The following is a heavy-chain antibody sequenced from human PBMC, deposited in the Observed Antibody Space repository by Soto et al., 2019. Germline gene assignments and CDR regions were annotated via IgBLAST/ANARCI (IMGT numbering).Heavy chain of an antibody. J-gene: IGHJ4*03. CDR3: ARGPDYEGYFDY. Sequence: GASVKVSCKASGYTFTTYGISWLRQAPGQGLEWMGWINTYNGKTDYPQNLQGRVTMTTDTSTNTAYMELRSLRSYDTAVYYCARGPDYEGYFDYWG. CDR2: INTYNGKT. V-gene: IGHV1-18*01. D-gene: IGHD3-22*01. CDR1: GYTFTTYG.